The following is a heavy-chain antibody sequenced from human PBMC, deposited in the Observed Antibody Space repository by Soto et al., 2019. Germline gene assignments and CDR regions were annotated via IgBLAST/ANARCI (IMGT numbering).Heavy chain of an antibody. CDR3: ARMASFGSLNWFDP. CDR1: GYTFTNND. Sequence: ASVKVSCKGSGYTFTNNDVTWVRQATGQGLEWMGWMNPGSGDTGYAQKFQGRVTMTRNISIATAYMELSSLRSEDTAIYYCARMASFGSLNWFDPWGQGTLVTVSS. V-gene: IGHV1-8*01. CDR2: MNPGSGDT. J-gene: IGHJ5*02. D-gene: IGHD5-18*01.